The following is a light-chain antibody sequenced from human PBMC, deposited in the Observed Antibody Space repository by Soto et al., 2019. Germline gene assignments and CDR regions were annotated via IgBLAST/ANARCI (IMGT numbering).Light chain of an antibody. J-gene: IGKJ5*01. Sequence: EVELTQSPATLSLSPGETATLSCRASQTIDKFLAWYQQRPGQPPRLLIFDSSNRATGVPVRFSGSGSGTVFTLTIGSLEPEDSAVYYCQQREHWPPITFGQGTRLEIK. CDR1: QTIDKF. CDR3: QQREHWPPIT. CDR2: DSS. V-gene: IGKV3-11*01.